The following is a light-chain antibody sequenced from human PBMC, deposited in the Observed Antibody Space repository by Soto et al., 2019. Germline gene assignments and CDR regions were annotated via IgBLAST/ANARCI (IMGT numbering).Light chain of an antibody. V-gene: IGLV2-14*01. CDR1: SSDVGGYTF. Sequence: QSALTQPASVSGSPGQSITISCTGTSSDVGGYTFVSWYQQHPGKAPKLMIYEVSNRPSGVSNRFSGSKSGNTASLTISGLQAEDEADYYCSSYTSNSSPYVFGTGTRSPS. CDR3: SSYTSNSSPYV. J-gene: IGLJ1*01. CDR2: EVS.